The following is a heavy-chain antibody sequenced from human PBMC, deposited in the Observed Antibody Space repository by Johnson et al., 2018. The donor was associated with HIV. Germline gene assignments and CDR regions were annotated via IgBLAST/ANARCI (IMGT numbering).Heavy chain of an antibody. Sequence: QVQLVESGGGVVQPGGSLRLSCAASGFTFRNYAMHWVRQAPGTGLEWVAFIRSDGSNKSYADSVRGRFNISRDNSKNTLSLQMNTLRAEDTAVYYCAKEMYYFNSGNHFDAFHVWGQGTLVTVSS. D-gene: IGHD3-10*01. CDR2: IRSDGSNK. V-gene: IGHV3-30*02. J-gene: IGHJ3*01. CDR3: AKEMYYFNSGNHFDAFHV. CDR1: GFTFRNYA.